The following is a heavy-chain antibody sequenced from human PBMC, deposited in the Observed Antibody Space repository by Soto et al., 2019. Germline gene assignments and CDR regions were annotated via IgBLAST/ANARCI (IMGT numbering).Heavy chain of an antibody. D-gene: IGHD2-15*01. Sequence: GGSLRLSCAASGFTFSSYAMSWVRQAPGKGLEWVSAISGSGGSTYYADSVKGRFTISRDNSKNTLYLQMNSLRAEDTAVYYCAKDLLHYCSGGSCYRRNYWGQGTLVTVSS. CDR2: ISGSGGST. V-gene: IGHV3-23*01. J-gene: IGHJ4*02. CDR1: GFTFSSYA. CDR3: AKDLLHYCSGGSCYRRNY.